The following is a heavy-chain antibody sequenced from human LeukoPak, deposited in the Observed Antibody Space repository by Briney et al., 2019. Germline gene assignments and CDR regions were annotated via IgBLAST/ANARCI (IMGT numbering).Heavy chain of an antibody. J-gene: IGHJ4*02. D-gene: IGHD2-15*01. V-gene: IGHV4-39*01. CDR3: GLGYCSGGFCYSRPWGY. CDR2: IYYSGGT. CDR1: GGSISSRNYY. Sequence: PSETLSLTCSVSGGSISSRNYYWGWIRQPPGKKLEWIGSIYYSGGTYYNPSLKSRVTISVDTSENQFSLKLNSVTAADTAVYYCGLGYCSGGFCYSRPWGYWGQGTLVTVSS.